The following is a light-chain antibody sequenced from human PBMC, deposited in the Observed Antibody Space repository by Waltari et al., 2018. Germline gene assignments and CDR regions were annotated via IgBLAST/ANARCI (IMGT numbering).Light chain of an antibody. J-gene: IGKJ1*01. CDR2: AAS. Sequence: DIQMTQSPTSLSAAVADRVTITCRATQSISSYLNWDHQKPGKSPKLLIYAASSLQSGVPSRFSGSGSGTDFTLTISSLQPEDFATYYCQQSYSTPRTFGQGTKVEIK. V-gene: IGKV1-39*01. CDR3: QQSYSTPRT. CDR1: QSISSY.